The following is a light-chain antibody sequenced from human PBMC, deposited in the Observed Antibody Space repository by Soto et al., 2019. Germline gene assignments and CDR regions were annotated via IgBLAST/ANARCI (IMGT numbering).Light chain of an antibody. CDR2: DAY. Sequence: IVLTQSPATLSLSPGDRATLFCRASQSVRSYLAWYQQKPGQAPRLLIYDAYKRATGIPARFSGSGSGTDFTLTISSLEPEDFAVYYCQQRSNWPPGGIFTFGPGTKVDI. CDR3: QQRSNWPPGGIFT. V-gene: IGKV3-11*01. J-gene: IGKJ3*01. CDR1: QSVRSY.